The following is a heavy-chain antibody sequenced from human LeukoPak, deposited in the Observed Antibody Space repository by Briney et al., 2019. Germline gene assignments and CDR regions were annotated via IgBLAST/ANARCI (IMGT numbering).Heavy chain of an antibody. CDR3: ARDRDAGYCSSTSCYKPTDY. J-gene: IGHJ4*02. CDR2: ISSSSSYI. Sequence: GGSLRLSCAASGFTFSSYSMNWVRQAPGKGLEWVSSISSSSSYIYYADSVKGRFTISRDNAKNSLYLQMNSLRAEDTAVYYCARDRDAGYCSSTSCYKPTDYWGQGTLVTVSS. V-gene: IGHV3-21*01. D-gene: IGHD2-2*02. CDR1: GFTFSSYS.